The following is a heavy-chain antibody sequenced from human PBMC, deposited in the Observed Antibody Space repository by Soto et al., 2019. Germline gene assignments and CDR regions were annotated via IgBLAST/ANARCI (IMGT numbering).Heavy chain of an antibody. CDR1: KFTFSNYG. V-gene: IGHV3-30*18. Sequence: PGGSLRLSCAASKFTFSNYGMHWVRQAPGKGLEWVAVISYDGSNKYYADSVKGRFTISRDNSKNTLYLQMNSLRAEDTAVYYCAKFSVPRADAFDIWGQGTMVTVSS. J-gene: IGHJ3*02. CDR2: ISYDGSNK. CDR3: AKFSVPRADAFDI.